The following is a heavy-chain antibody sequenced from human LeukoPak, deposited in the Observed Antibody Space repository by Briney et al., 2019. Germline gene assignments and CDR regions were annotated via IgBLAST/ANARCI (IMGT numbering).Heavy chain of an antibody. D-gene: IGHD5-12*01. CDR3: ARADSGYDLANY. V-gene: IGHV1-8*01. CDR1: GYTFTRYD. CDR2: MNPNSGNT. J-gene: IGHJ4*02. Sequence: ASVKVSCKASGYTFTRYDINWVRHATGQGLEWMGWMNPNSGNTGYAQKFQGRVTMTRNTSISTAYMELSSLRSEDTAVYYCARADSGYDLANYWGQGTLVTVSS.